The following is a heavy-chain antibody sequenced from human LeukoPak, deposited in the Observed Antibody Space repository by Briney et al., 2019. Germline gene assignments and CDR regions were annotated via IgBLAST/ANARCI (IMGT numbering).Heavy chain of an antibody. J-gene: IGHJ4*02. Sequence: ASVKVSCKTSGYNFASYNMHWLRQAPGQSPEWMGSINGDNGNTKYSEKFQGRVTFTRDTSASSAYMELSRLRSEDTAVYYCARSSSGTYHYWGQGTLVTVSS. CDR2: INGDNGNT. V-gene: IGHV1-3*01. CDR3: ARSSSGTYHY. CDR1: GYNFASYN. D-gene: IGHD3-10*01.